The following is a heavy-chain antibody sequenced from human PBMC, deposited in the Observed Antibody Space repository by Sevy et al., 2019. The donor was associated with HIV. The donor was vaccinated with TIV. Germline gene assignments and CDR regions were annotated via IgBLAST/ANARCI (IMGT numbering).Heavy chain of an antibody. D-gene: IGHD6-13*01. Sequence: GGSLRLSCAASGFTFSSYWMSWVRQAPGKGLEWVANIKQDGSEKYYVDSVKGRFTISRDNAKNSLYLQMNSLRAEDTAVYYCAREGHSSSWYGGDYYYGMDVWGQGTTVTVSS. CDR2: IKQDGSEK. CDR1: GFTFSSYW. V-gene: IGHV3-7*01. J-gene: IGHJ6*02. CDR3: AREGHSSSWYGGDYYYGMDV.